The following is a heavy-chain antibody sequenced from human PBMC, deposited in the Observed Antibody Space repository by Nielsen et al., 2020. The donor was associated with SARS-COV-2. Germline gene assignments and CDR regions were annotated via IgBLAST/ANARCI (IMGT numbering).Heavy chain of an antibody. CDR3: ASQYHLVD. CDR1: GFSFSIYG. Sequence: GESLKISCAASGFSFSIYGMSWVRQAPGKGLERVANIKEDGSERSYVDAVKGRFTISRDNAKNSLYLQMNNLRAEDTAVYYCASQYHLVDWGQGTLVTVSS. CDR2: IKEDGSER. V-gene: IGHV3-7*05. J-gene: IGHJ4*02. D-gene: IGHD2-8*02.